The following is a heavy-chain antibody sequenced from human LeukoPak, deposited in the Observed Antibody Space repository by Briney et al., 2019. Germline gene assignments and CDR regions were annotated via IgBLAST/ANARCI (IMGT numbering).Heavy chain of an antibody. D-gene: IGHD2-2*01. CDR3: TRLSYCSSTSCSTTNDY. CDR1: GFTFSGSA. V-gene: IGHV3-73*01. CDR2: IRSKANSYAT. J-gene: IGHJ4*02. Sequence: GGSLRLSCAASGFTFSGSAMHWVRQASGKGLEWVGRIRSKANSYATAYAASVKGWFTISRDDSKNTAYLQMNSLKTEDTAVYYCTRLSYCSSTSCSTTNDYWGQGTLVTVSS.